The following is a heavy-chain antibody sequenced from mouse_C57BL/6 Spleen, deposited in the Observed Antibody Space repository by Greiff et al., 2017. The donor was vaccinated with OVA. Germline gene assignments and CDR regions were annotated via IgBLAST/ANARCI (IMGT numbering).Heavy chain of an antibody. V-gene: IGHV1-39*01. D-gene: IGHD2-14*01. CDR2: INPNYGTT. CDR1: GYSFTDYN. CDR3: ARGGRTPAWFAY. J-gene: IGHJ3*01. Sequence: VHVKQSGPELVKPGASVKISCKASGYSFTDYNMNWVKQSNGKSLEWIGVINPNYGTTSYNQKFKGKATLTVDQSSSTAYMQLNSLTSEDSAVYYCARGGRTPAWFAYWGQGTLVTVSA.